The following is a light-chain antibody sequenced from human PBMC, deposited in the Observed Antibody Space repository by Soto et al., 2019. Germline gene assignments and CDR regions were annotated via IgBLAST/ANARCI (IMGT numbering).Light chain of an antibody. Sequence: DIVLTQSPGTLSLSPGERATLSCRASQSVTSTFLAWYQQKPGQAPRLLIYGASSRATGIPDGFSGSGSGTDFTLTISRVEPEDFAVYYCQQYGDSRLTFGGGTEVEIK. CDR2: GAS. V-gene: IGKV3-20*01. CDR3: QQYGDSRLT. CDR1: QSVTSTF. J-gene: IGKJ4*01.